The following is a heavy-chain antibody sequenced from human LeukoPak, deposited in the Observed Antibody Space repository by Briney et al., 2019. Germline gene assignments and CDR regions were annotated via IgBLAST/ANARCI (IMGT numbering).Heavy chain of an antibody. CDR2: INPNSGGT. D-gene: IGHD3-10*01. CDR1: GYTFTDYY. CDR3: ARDGVPRINENVLLWFGELLSWGVWFDP. Sequence: GASVKVSCKASGYTFTDYYLHWVRQAPGQGLEWMGWINPNSGGTNYAQKFQGRVTMTRDTSISTAYMELSRLRSDDTAVYYCARDGVPRINENVLLWFGELLSWGVWFDPWGQGTLVTVSS. V-gene: IGHV1-2*02. J-gene: IGHJ5*02.